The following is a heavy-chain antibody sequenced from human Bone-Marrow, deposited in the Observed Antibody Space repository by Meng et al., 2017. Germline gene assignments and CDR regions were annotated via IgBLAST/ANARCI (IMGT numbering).Heavy chain of an antibody. Sequence: GGSLRLSCAASGFTFSSYEMNWVRQAPGKGLEWVGFIRSKAYGGTTEYAASVKGRFTISRDDSKSIAYLQMNSLKTEDTAVYYCARDLRGPSSYWGQGTLVTVSS. J-gene: IGHJ4*02. CDR3: ARDLRGPSSY. CDR1: GFTFSSYE. D-gene: IGHD3-16*01. V-gene: IGHV3-49*04. CDR2: IRSKAYGGTT.